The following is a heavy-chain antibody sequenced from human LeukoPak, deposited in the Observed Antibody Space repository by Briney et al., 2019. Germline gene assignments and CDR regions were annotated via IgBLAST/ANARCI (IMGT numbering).Heavy chain of an antibody. Sequence: GESLQISCQGSGYSFTNFWIGWVRQMPGRGLEWMGIIYPGDSDTRYSPSFEGQITISADKSITTAYLQWSSLRASDTGTYYCARQQVLSYQYFMDVWGKGTTVTVSS. CDR1: GYSFTNFW. J-gene: IGHJ6*03. CDR2: IYPGDSDT. CDR3: ARQQVLSYQYFMDV. V-gene: IGHV5-51*01. D-gene: IGHD2-2*01.